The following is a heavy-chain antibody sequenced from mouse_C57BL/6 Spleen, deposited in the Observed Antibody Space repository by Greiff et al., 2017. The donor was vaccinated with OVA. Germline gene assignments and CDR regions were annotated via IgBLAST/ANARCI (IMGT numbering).Heavy chain of an antibody. CDR2: IDPSDSYT. CDR3: ATSLYYGSSYGFAY. Sequence: QVQLKQPGAELVMPGASVKLSCKASGYTFTSYWMHWVKQRPGQGLEWIGEIDPSDSYTNYNQKFKGKSTLTVDKSSSTAYMQLSSLTSEDSAVYYCATSLYYGSSYGFAYWGQGTLVTVSA. V-gene: IGHV1-69*01. D-gene: IGHD1-1*01. J-gene: IGHJ3*01. CDR1: GYTFTSYW.